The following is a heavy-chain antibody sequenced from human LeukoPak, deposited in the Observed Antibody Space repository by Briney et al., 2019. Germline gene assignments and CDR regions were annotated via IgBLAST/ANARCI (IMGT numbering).Heavy chain of an antibody. J-gene: IGHJ5*02. CDR1: GYTFTGYY. V-gene: IGHV1-2*02. CDR2: INPNSGGT. CDR3: TRDERPTLAVGSPLYNWFGP. Sequence: ASVKVSCKASGYTFTGYYMHWVRQAPGQGLEWMGWINPNSGGTNYAQKFQGRVTMTRDTSISTAYMELSRLRSDDTAVYYCTRDERPTLAVGSPLYNWFGPWGQGTLVTVSS. D-gene: IGHD2-15*01.